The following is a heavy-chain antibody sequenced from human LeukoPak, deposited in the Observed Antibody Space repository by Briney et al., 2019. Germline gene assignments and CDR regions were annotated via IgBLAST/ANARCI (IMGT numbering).Heavy chain of an antibody. J-gene: IGHJ4*02. Sequence: GGSLRLSCAVSGITLSNYGMSWVRQAPGKGLEWVAGISGSGGSTNYADSVKGRFTISRDNPKNTLFLQMNSLRAEDTAVYFCAKRGVVIRVILVGFHKEAYYFDSWGQGTLVTVSS. CDR1: GITLSNYG. D-gene: IGHD3-22*01. CDR2: ISGSGGST. CDR3: AKRGVVIRVILVGFHKEAYYFDS. V-gene: IGHV3-23*01.